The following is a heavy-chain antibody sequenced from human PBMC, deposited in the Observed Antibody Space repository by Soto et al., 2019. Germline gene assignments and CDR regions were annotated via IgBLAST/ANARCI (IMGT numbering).Heavy chain of an antibody. CDR2: ISGSGGST. D-gene: IGHD3-22*01. V-gene: IGHV3-23*01. CDR3: AKDXVDYYDSSGYYYSAFDI. Sequence: GGSLRLSCAASGFTFSSYAMSWVRQAPGKGLEWVSAISGSGGSTYYADSVKGRFTISRDNSKNTLYLQMNSLRAEDTAVYYCAKDXVDYYDSSGYYYSAFDIWGQGTMVTVSS. J-gene: IGHJ3*02. CDR1: GFTFSSYA.